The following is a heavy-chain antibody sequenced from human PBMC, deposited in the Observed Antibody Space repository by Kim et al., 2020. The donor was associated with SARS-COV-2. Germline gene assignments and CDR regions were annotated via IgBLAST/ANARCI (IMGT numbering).Heavy chain of an antibody. Sequence: KGRFTISRDDSKNTLYLQMNSLKTEDTAVYYCTTDLGITIFGVVIVWDYWGQGTLVTVSS. CDR3: TTDLGITIFGVVIVWDY. D-gene: IGHD3-3*01. J-gene: IGHJ4*02. V-gene: IGHV3-15*01.